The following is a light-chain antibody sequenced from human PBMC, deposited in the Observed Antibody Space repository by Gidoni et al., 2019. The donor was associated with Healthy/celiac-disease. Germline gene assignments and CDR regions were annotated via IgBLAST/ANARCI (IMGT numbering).Light chain of an antibody. CDR2: DAS. CDR1: QDISNY. J-gene: IGKJ3*01. Sequence: IQLTPSPSSLSASVVDRVTITCQASQDISNYLNWYQQKPGKAPKLLIYDASNLETGVPSRFSGSGSGTDFTFTISSLQPEDIATYYCQQYDNLPLTFGPGTKVDIK. V-gene: IGKV1-33*01. CDR3: QQYDNLPLT.